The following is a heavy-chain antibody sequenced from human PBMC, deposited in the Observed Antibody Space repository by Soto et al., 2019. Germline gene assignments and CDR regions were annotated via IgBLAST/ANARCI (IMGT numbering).Heavy chain of an antibody. Sequence: SETLSLTFTDSSGSMNVTNVFSGGFRQPPGKGLEWIGNIDYSFTAYFSPSLATRVTFHVDTSKNQFSLTLYSVTAADKAVYYCARITGRHLDYWGQGIMVPVSS. CDR3: ARITGRHLDY. D-gene: IGHD1-20*01. J-gene: IGHJ4*02. CDR2: IDYSFTA. V-gene: IGHV4-39*01. CDR1: SGSMNVTNVF.